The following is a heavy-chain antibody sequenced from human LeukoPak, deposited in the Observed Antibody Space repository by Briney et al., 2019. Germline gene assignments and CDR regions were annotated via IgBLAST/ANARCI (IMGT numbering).Heavy chain of an antibody. J-gene: IGHJ4*02. V-gene: IGHV3-11*04. Sequence: GGSLRLSCAASGFTFTDYYMTWIRQAPGMGLEWISYISRSGITIKYADSVKGRFTISRDNAKNSLYLQMNSLRAEDTAVYYCARDGIAAAGTDDYWGQGTLVTVSS. CDR2: ISRSGITI. CDR1: GFTFTDYY. D-gene: IGHD6-13*01. CDR3: ARDGIAAAGTDDY.